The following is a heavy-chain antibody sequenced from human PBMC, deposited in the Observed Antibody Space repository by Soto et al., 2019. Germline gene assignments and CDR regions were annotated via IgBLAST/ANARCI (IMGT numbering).Heavy chain of an antibody. CDR1: GGTFSSYT. V-gene: IGHV1-69*04. CDR2: IIPILGIA. CDR3: ARDPHTIWSGYYFDY. Sequence: SVKVSCKASGGTFSSYTISWVRQAPGQGLEWMGRIIPILGIANYAQKFQGRVTITADKSTSTAYMELSSLRSEDTAVYYCARDPHTIWSGYYFDYWGQGTLVTVSS. J-gene: IGHJ4*02. D-gene: IGHD3-3*01.